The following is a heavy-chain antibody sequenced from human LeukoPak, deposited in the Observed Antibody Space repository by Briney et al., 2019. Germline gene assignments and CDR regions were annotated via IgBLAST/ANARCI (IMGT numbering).Heavy chain of an antibody. J-gene: IGHJ4*02. CDR1: GGSISSGGYS. V-gene: IGHV4-30-2*01. D-gene: IGHD3-22*01. CDR2: IYHSGST. Sequence: SQTLSLTCAVSGGSISSGGYSWSWIRQPPGKGLEWIGYIYHSGSTYYNPSLKSRVTISVDRSENQFSLKLSSVTAADTAVYYCASLYYYDSSGYFDYWGQGTLVTVSS. CDR3: ASLYYYDSSGYFDY.